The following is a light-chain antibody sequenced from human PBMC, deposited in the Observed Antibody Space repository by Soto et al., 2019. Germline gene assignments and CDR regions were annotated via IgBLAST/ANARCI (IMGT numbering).Light chain of an antibody. CDR1: QSISNW. J-gene: IGKJ1*01. CDR2: DAS. Sequence: DIQMTQSPSTLSASVGDRVTITCRASQSISNWLAWYQQKPGKAPKLLIYDASSVESGVPSRFSGSGSGTEFTLTVSSLQPDDFATYYCQHYNNYSPTFGKGTKVEIK. V-gene: IGKV1-5*01. CDR3: QHYNNYSPT.